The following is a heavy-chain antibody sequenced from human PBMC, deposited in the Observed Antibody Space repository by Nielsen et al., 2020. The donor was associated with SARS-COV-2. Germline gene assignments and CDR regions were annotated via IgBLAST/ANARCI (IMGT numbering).Heavy chain of an antibody. V-gene: IGHV3-30*03. D-gene: IGHD5-12*01. Sequence: GESLKISCAASGFTFSSYAMHWVRQAPGKGLEWVALISHDGTNKYYADSVKGRFTISRDNSKNTLYLQMNSLRAEDTAVYYCARDEDIVGSTIDSCLDYWGQGTLVTVSS. CDR2: ISHDGTNK. CDR3: ARDEDIVGSTIDSCLDY. J-gene: IGHJ4*02. CDR1: GFTFSSYA.